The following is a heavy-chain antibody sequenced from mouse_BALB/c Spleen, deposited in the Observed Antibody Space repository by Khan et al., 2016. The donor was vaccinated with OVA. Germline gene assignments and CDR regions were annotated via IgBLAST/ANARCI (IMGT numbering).Heavy chain of an antibody. CDR2: ISGDSNTI. CDR1: GFTFNSYG. CDR3: ATSYFSGYYFDY. V-gene: IGHV5-17*02. D-gene: IGHD1-1*01. Sequence: EVELVESGGGLVQPGGSRKLSCAASGFTFNSYGIHWVRQAPEKGLEWVAYISGDSNTIYYADTVKGRFTISRDNPKNTLFLQMTSLMSEDTAMYYCATSYFSGYYFDYWGPGTTLTVS. J-gene: IGHJ2*01.